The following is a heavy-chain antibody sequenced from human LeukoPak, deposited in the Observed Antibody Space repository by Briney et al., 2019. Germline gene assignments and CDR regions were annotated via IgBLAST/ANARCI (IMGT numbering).Heavy chain of an antibody. D-gene: IGHD1-26*01. CDR3: ARGARIVAF. Sequence: SETLSLTCAVYGGSFSGYYWSWIRQPPGKGLEWIGEINHSGSTNYNPSLKRRVTISVDTSNNQFSLKLSSVTAADTAVYYCARGARIVAFWGQGTLVTVSS. CDR2: INHSGST. J-gene: IGHJ4*02. CDR1: GGSFSGYY. V-gene: IGHV4-34*01.